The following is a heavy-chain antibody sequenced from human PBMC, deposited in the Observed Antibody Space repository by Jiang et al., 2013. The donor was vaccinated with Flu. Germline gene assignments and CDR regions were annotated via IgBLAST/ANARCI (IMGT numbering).Heavy chain of an antibody. Sequence: GAEVKKPGESLKISCKASGYSFTAYWLGWVRQMPGKGLEWMGIIYPDDSHTRDSPSFQGQVTLSADKSINTAYLQWNKLEASDTAMYYCARLSNYIDYGLGDSWGQGTLVTVSS. CDR1: GYSFTAYW. V-gene: IGHV5-51*03. CDR2: IYPDDSHT. D-gene: IGHD4-17*01. J-gene: IGHJ4*02. CDR3: ARLSNYIDYGLGDS.